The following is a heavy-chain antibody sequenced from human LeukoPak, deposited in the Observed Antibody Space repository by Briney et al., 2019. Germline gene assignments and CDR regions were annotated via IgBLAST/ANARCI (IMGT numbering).Heavy chain of an antibody. D-gene: IGHD2-21*02. Sequence: SETLSLTCTVSGGSISSYYWSWIRQPPGKGLEWIGYIYYSGSTNYNPSLKSRVTISVDTPKNQFSLKLSSVTAADTAVYYCARGRGGDYEHWGQGTLVTVSS. CDR3: ARGRGGDYEH. V-gene: IGHV4-59*01. CDR2: IYYSGST. CDR1: GGSISSYY. J-gene: IGHJ4*02.